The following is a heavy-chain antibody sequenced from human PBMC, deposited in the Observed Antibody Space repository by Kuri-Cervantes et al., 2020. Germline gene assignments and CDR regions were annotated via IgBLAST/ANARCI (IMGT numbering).Heavy chain of an antibody. V-gene: IGHV3-33*03. D-gene: IGHD3-22*01. CDR1: GFTFGRYG. CDR3: AKEDRFHYDSSGNYNDAFDM. Sequence: GESLKISCAASGFTFGRYGMHWVRQAPGKGLEWVAVIWYDGSNKYYGDSVKGRFTISRDNSKNTLYLQMNNLRAEDTAMYYCAKEDRFHYDSSGNYNDAFDMWGQGTMVTVSS. J-gene: IGHJ3*02. CDR2: IWYDGSNK.